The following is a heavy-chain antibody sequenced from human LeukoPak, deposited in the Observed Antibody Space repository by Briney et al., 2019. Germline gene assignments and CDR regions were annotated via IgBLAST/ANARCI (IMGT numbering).Heavy chain of an antibody. CDR3: ARGPYFDPAALFYD. Sequence: PSETLSLTXTVSGGSISSSSYYWGWIRQPPGEGLEWIGSIYYSGSTYYNPSLKSRVTISVDTSKNQFSLKLSSVTAADTAVYYCARGPYFDPAALFYDWGQGTLVSVSS. CDR2: IYYSGST. D-gene: IGHD3-22*01. J-gene: IGHJ4*02. CDR1: GGSISSSSYY. V-gene: IGHV4-39*01.